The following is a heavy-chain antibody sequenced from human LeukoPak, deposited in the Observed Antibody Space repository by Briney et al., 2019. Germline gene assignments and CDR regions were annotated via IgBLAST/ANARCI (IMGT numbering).Heavy chain of an antibody. CDR1: GFTFSSYS. D-gene: IGHD3-10*01. Sequence: PGGSLRLSCAASGFTFSSYSMNWVRQAPGKGLEWVAFIRYDGSNKYYADSVKGRFTISRDNSKNTLYLQMNSLRAEDTAVYYCAKDIGDGSGYYYYYYMDVWGRGTTVTVSS. CDR2: IRYDGSNK. V-gene: IGHV3-30*02. CDR3: AKDIGDGSGYYYYYYMDV. J-gene: IGHJ6*03.